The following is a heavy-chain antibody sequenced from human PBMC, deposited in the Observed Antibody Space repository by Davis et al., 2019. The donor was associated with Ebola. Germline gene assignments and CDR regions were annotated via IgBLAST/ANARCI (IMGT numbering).Heavy chain of an antibody. Sequence: MPGGSLRLSCAVYGGSFSGYYWSWIRQPPGKGLEWIGEINHSGSTNYNPSLKSRVTISVDTSKNQFSLKLSSVTAADTAVYYCARLGVVPAAIVYYYYGMDVWGKGTTVTVSS. D-gene: IGHD2-2*01. CDR1: GGSFSGYY. CDR3: ARLGVVPAAIVYYYYGMDV. V-gene: IGHV4-34*01. CDR2: INHSGST. J-gene: IGHJ6*04.